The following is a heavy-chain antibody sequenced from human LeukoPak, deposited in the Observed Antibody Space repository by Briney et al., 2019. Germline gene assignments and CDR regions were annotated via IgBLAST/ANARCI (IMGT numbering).Heavy chain of an antibody. V-gene: IGHV3-23*01. CDR2: ISGSGGST. J-gene: IGHJ3*02. CDR3: AKDRGVSDDAFDI. Sequence: GGSLRLSCAASGFTFSSYAMSWVRQAPGKGLEWVSAISGSGGSTYYADFVKGRFTISRDNSKNTLYLQMNSLRAEDTAVYYCAKDRGVSDDAFDIWGQGTMVTVSS. CDR1: GFTFSSYA. D-gene: IGHD3-10*01.